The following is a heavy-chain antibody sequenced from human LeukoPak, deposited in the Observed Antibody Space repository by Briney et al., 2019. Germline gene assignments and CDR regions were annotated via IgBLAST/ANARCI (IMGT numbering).Heavy chain of an antibody. CDR2: IHPGTGDT. V-gene: IGHV1-2*02. CDR1: GYNFTGYH. CDR3: ARKGAEYSRSPLLNAWFDP. Sequence: ASVKVSCKPSGYNFTGYHIHWVRQAPGQGLEWMGWIHPGTGDTRYTRKFQGRVTMTRDTSINTAYLELSGLKSNDTAVYYCARKGAEYSRSPLLNAWFDPWGQGTPITVSS. D-gene: IGHD6-6*01. J-gene: IGHJ5*02.